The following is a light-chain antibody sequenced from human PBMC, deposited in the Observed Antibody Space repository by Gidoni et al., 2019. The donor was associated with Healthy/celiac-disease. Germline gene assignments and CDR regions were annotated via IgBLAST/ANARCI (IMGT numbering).Light chain of an antibody. V-gene: IGKV3-15*01. CDR2: GAS. CDR3: QQYKNWT. CDR1: QSVSSN. J-gene: IGKJ1*01. Sequence: EIVMTQSPATQSVSPGVRATLSCRASQSVSSNLALYQQKPGQAPRLLIYGASTRATGIPARFSGSGSGTEFALTISSRQSEDFAVYYCQQYKNWTFGQGTKVEIK.